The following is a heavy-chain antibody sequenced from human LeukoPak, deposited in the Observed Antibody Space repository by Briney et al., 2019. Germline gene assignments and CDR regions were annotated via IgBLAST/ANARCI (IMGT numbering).Heavy chain of an antibody. CDR3: TRGGGASGVYYYYMDV. J-gene: IGHJ6*03. D-gene: IGHD3-16*01. Sequence: GGSLRLSCAASGFTFSNDDMNWVRQAPGKGLEWISFIRSKATGGTTEYVASVKGRFTISRDDSKSVAYLQMNNLKTEDTAVYYCTRGGGASGVYYYYMDVWGKGTTVTVSS. V-gene: IGHV3-49*04. CDR1: GFTFSNDD. CDR2: IRSKATGGTT.